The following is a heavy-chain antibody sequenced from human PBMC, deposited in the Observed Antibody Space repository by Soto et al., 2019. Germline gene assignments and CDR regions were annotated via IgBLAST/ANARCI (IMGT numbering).Heavy chain of an antibody. CDR2: SKNKADSYTT. D-gene: IGHD3-10*01. CDR3: TVWGSGNDFGAA. CDR1: GFTFSDHY. Sequence: EVQLVESGGGLVQPGGSLRLSCAASGFTFSDHYMDWVRQAPGKGLEWVGRSKNKADSYTTEYAASVKGRFTISRDGSKTSLFLKLNSLITEDTAVYYCTVWGSGNDFGAAWGQGILVTVSS. V-gene: IGHV3-72*01. J-gene: IGHJ4*02.